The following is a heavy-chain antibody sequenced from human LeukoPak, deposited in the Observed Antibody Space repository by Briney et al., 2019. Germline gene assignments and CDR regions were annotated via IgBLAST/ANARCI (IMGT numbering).Heavy chain of an antibody. J-gene: IGHJ6*03. CDR2: IHYSGST. CDR1: GGSITSHF. CDR3: ARDHLPAAAPGYYMDV. Sequence: PSETLSLTCSVSGGSITSHFWSWIRQPPGKGLEWIGYIHYSGSTNYNPSLKSRVTISPDTSKNQLFLKLNSVTAADTAVYYCARDHLPAAAPGYYMDVWGKGTTVTVSS. V-gene: IGHV4-59*11. D-gene: IGHD6-13*01.